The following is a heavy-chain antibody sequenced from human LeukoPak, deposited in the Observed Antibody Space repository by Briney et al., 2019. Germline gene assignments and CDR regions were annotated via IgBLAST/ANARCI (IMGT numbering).Heavy chain of an antibody. CDR1: GFTFSDYY. V-gene: IGHV3-11*04. J-gene: IGHJ4*02. CDR3: ASDYYDSSGYYSLDY. Sequence: GGSLRLSCAASGFTFSDYYVSWIRQAPGKGLEWVSYISSSGSTIYYADSVKGRFTISRDNAKNSLYLQMNSLRAEDTAVYYCASDYYDSSGYYSLDYWGQGTLVTVSS. D-gene: IGHD3-22*01. CDR2: ISSSGSTI.